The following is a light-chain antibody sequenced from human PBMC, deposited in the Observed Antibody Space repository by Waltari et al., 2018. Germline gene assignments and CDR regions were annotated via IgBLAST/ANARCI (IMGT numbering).Light chain of an antibody. Sequence: QSALTQTASVSASPGQSITMSCTGTINDIGRFIFVPWYQQHPGQAPRLLIYEVKYRPSGVSDRFSGSKSDNTASLTIFGLQAEDEADYYCSSYTTRSTWVFGGGTKLTVL. CDR3: SSYTTRSTWV. CDR2: EVK. CDR1: INDIGRFIF. J-gene: IGLJ3*02. V-gene: IGLV2-14*01.